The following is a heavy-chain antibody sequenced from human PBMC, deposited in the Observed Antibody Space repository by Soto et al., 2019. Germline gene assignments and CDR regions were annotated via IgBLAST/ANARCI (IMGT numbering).Heavy chain of an antibody. V-gene: IGHV1-18*01. CDR2: ISAYNGNT. CDR1: GYTFTSYG. CDR3: ARVNYYDSSGYINYFDY. D-gene: IGHD3-22*01. Sequence: ASVKVSCKASGYTFTSYGISWVRQAPGQGLEWMGWISAYNGNTNYAQKLQGRVTMTTDTSTSTAYMELRSLRSDDTAVYYCARVNYYDSSGYINYFDYWGQGTLVTVSS. J-gene: IGHJ4*02.